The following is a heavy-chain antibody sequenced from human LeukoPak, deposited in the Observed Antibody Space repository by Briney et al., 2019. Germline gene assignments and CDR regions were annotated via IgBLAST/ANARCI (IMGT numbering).Heavy chain of an antibody. CDR3: ARGLLDGYTHPAAFDI. CDR1: GGSISSYY. J-gene: IGHJ3*02. CDR2: VYYSGST. D-gene: IGHD5-24*01. Sequence: SETLSLTCTVSGGSISSYYWSWIRQPPGKGLEWIGYVYYSGSTNYNPSLKSRVTISVDTSKNQFSLKLSSVTAADTAVYYCARGLLDGYTHPAAFDIWGQGTMVTVSS. V-gene: IGHV4-59*01.